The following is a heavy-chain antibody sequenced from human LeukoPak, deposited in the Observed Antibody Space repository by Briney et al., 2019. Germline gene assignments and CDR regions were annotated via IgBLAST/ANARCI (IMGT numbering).Heavy chain of an antibody. V-gene: IGHV3-21*01. CDR2: ISSDSSHI. CDR1: GFAFSRYS. Sequence: MTGGSLRLSCAASGFAFSRYSMNWVRQAPGKGLEWVSSISSDSSHIYYADSVKGRFTISRDNAKNSLYLQMNSLRAEDTAVYYCARGGGRYSSSWYTDYWGQGTLVTVSS. CDR3: ARGGGRYSSSWYTDY. D-gene: IGHD6-13*01. J-gene: IGHJ4*02.